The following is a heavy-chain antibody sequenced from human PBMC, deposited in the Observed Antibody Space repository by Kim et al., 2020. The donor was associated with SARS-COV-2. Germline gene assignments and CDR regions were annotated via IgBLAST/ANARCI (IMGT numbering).Heavy chain of an antibody. CDR1: GGSISSSSYY. Sequence: SETLSLTCTVSGGSISSSSYYWGWIRQPPGKGLEWIGSIYYSGSTYYNPSLKSRVTISVDTSKNQFSLKLSSVTAADTAVYYCARQGQQLPPYNWFDPWGQGTLVTVSS. V-gene: IGHV4-39*01. CDR3: ARQGQQLPPYNWFDP. CDR2: IYYSGST. D-gene: IGHD6-13*01. J-gene: IGHJ5*02.